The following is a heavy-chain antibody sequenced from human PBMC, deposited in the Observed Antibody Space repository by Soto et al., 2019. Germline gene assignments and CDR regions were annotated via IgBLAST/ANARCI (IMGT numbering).Heavy chain of an antibody. J-gene: IGHJ5*02. CDR1: GYTFGNND. CDR3: ARMATSGTLNWFDP. CDR2: MNPNSGNT. Sequence: CASVKVSCKASGYTFGNNDISWVRQATGQGLEWMGWMNPNSGNTGYAQKFQGRVSMTRNTSITAAYLELSSLRSDDTAIYYCARMATSGTLNWFDPWGQGTLVTVSS. V-gene: IGHV1-8*01.